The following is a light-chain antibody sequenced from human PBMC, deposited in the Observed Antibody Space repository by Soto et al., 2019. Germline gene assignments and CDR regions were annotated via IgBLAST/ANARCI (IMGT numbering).Light chain of an antibody. CDR1: SSDVGGYKY. V-gene: IGLV2-14*01. Sequence: QSALTQPASVSGSPGQSITISCTGTSSDVGGYKYVSWYQQHPGKAPRLMIYEGSNRPSGVSDRFSGSKSGNTACLTISGLQAEDEADYYCSSYTIRTTWVFGGGTKLTVL. J-gene: IGLJ3*02. CDR2: EGS. CDR3: SSYTIRTTWV.